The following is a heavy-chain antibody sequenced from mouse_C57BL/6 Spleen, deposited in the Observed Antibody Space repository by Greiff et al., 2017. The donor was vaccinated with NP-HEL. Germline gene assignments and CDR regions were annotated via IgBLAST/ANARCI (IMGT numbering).Heavy chain of an antibody. V-gene: IGHV5-9-1*02. CDR2: ISSGGDYI. CDR3: TRSTGTEYYYAMDY. D-gene: IGHD4-1*01. J-gene: IGHJ4*01. Sequence: EVKLVESGEGLVKPGGSLKLSCAASGFTFSSYAMSWVRQTPEKRLEWVAYISSGGDYIYYADTVKGRFTISRDNARNTLYLQMSSLKSEDTAMYYCTRSTGTEYYYAMDYWGQGTSVTVSS. CDR1: GFTFSSYA.